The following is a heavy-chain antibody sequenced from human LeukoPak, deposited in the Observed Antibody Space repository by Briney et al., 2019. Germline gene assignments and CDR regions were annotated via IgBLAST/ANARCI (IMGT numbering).Heavy chain of an antibody. CDR3: AREPPPYYDGLTGYYRDHYYGMDV. CDR1: GYTFTGYY. Sequence: ASVKVSCKASGYTFTGYYIHWVRQAPGQGLEWMGWINPNSGGTNYAQKFQGRVTVTRDTSISTAYMELRSLRSDDTAVYYCAREPPPYYDGLTGYYRDHYYGMDVWGQGTTVTVSS. CDR2: INPNSGGT. D-gene: IGHD3-9*01. V-gene: IGHV1-2*02. J-gene: IGHJ6*02.